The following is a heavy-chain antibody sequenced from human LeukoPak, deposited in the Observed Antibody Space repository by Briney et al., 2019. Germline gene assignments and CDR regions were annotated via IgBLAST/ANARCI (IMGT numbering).Heavy chain of an antibody. D-gene: IGHD2-2*01. V-gene: IGHV5-10-1*01. CDR3: ARHVSQGYCSSTSCYPGTWFEP. CDR1: GYSFTSYW. J-gene: IGHJ5*02. Sequence: GESLRISCKGSGYSFTSYWISWVRQMPGKGLEWMGRIDPSDSYTNYSPSFQCHVTISADKSISTAYLQWSSLKASDTAMYYCARHVSQGYCSSTSCYPGTWFEPWGQGTLVTVSS. CDR2: IDPSDSYT.